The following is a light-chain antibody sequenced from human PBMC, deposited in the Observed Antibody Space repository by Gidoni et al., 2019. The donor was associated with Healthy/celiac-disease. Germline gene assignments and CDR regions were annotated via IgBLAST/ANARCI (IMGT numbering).Light chain of an antibody. V-gene: IGKV1-5*03. CDR1: KSISSW. CDR3: QQYNSYSTT. Sequence: DIQMTQSPSTLSASVGDTVTNTCRASKSISSWLDWQQQKPGKAPKLPIYKASSLEGGGPSRYSGSGSGTEFTLTISSMKPDDFATDYCQQYNSYSTTCGQGTKVEIK. CDR2: KAS. J-gene: IGKJ1*01.